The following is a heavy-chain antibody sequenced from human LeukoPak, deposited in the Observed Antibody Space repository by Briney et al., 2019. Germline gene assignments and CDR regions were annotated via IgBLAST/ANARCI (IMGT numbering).Heavy chain of an antibody. CDR1: GGSFSGYY. J-gene: IGHJ3*02. V-gene: IGHV4-34*01. D-gene: IGHD2-2*01. CDR3: ARVRWVVPAARGAFDI. Sequence: SETLSLTCAVYGGSFSGYYWSWIRQPPGKGLEWIGEINHSGSTNYNPSLKSQVTISVDTSKNQFSLKLSSVTAADTAVYYCARVRWVVPAARGAFDIWGQGTMVTVSS. CDR2: INHSGST.